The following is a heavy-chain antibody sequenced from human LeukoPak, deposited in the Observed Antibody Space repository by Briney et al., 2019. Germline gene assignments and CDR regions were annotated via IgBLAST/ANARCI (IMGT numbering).Heavy chain of an antibody. CDR3: ARDIVVVVAATKPKGVFDI. J-gene: IGHJ3*02. CDR2: INPSGGST. CDR1: GYNFSNYY. Sequence: GASVKVSCKASGYNFSNYYMHWVRLAPGQGLEWMGLINPSGGSTSYAQKFQGRVTMTRDMSTSTVYMELSSLRSEDTAVYYCARDIVVVVAATKPKGVFDIWGQGTMVTVSS. V-gene: IGHV1-46*01. D-gene: IGHD2-15*01.